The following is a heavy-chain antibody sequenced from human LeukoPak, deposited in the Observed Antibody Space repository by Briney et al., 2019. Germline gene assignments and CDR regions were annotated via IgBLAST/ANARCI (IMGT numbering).Heavy chain of an antibody. CDR3: ATIRDTAHRYWYFDL. CDR1: GDSISSYY. Sequence: SETLSLTCTVSGDSISSYYWSWIRQPPGKGLELIGYMYYSGSTSYNPSLKSRVTMSVDTSKNQFSLKLSSVTAADTAVYYCATIRDTAHRYWYFDLWGRGTLVIVSS. D-gene: IGHD6-25*01. CDR2: MYYSGST. V-gene: IGHV4-59*03. J-gene: IGHJ2*01.